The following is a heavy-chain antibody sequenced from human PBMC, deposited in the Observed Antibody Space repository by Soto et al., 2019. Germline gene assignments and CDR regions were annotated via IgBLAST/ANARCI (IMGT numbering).Heavy chain of an antibody. CDR2: ISSSGSTI. CDR1: VFTFSDYY. CDR3: ARGPPSSWYPGWFDP. V-gene: IGHV3-11*01. Sequence: QVQLVESGGGLVKPGGSLRLSCAASVFTFSDYYMSWIRQAPGKGLEWGSYISSSGSTIYYADSVKGRFTISRDNAKNSLYPQMNSLRAADTAVYYCARGPPSSWYPGWFDPWGQGTLVTVSS. D-gene: IGHD6-13*01. J-gene: IGHJ5*02.